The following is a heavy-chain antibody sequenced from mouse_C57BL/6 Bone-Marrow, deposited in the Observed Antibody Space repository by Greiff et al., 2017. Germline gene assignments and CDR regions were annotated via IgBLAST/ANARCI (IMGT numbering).Heavy chain of an antibody. Sequence: VKLQQPGAELVKPGASVKLSCKASGYTFTSYWMHWVKQRPGQGLEWIGRIHTNSGSTNYNEKFKSKATLTVDKSSSTAYLQLSSLTSEYAAVYYGARSTTVEGGKNWGQGTALTVSS. CDR2: IHTNSGST. CDR3: ARSTTVEGGKN. V-gene: IGHV1-64*01. D-gene: IGHD1-1*01. J-gene: IGHJ2*01. CDR1: GYTFTSYW.